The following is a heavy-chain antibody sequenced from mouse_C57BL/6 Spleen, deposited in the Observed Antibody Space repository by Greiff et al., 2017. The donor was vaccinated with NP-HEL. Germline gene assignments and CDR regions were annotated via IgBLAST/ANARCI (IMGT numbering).Heavy chain of an antibody. J-gene: IGHJ3*01. V-gene: IGHV1-82*01. CDR2: IYPGDGDT. CDR1: GYAFSSSW. CDR3: ARLYDGYYTGVFAY. D-gene: IGHD2-3*01. Sequence: QVQLQQSGPELVKPGASVKISCKASGYAFSSSWMNWVKQRPGKGLEWIGRIYPGDGDTNYNGKFKGKATLTADKSSSTAYMQLSSLTSEDSAVYFGARLYDGYYTGVFAYWGQGTLVTVSA.